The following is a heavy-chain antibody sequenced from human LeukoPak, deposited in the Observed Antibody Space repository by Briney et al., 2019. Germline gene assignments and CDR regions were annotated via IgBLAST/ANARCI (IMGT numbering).Heavy chain of an antibody. CDR1: GGSISSYY. Sequence: SETLSLTCTVSGGSISSYYWSWIRQPPGKGLEWIGYIYYSGSTNYNPSLKGRVTISVDTSKNQFSLKLSSVTAADTAVYYCARHESDSWRAGHYYYGMDVWGQGTTVTVSS. J-gene: IGHJ6*02. CDR2: IYYSGST. D-gene: IGHD5-12*01. CDR3: ARHESDSWRAGHYYYGMDV. V-gene: IGHV4-59*08.